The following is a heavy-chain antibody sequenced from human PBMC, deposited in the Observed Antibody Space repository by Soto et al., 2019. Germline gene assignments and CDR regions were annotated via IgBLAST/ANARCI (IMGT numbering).Heavy chain of an antibody. D-gene: IGHD3-3*01. CDR3: ARDRRSYYDFWSGYSRGRYYGMDV. Sequence: GASVKVSCKASGGTFSSYAISWLRQAPGQGLEWMGGIIPIFGTANYAQKFQGRVTSTADESTSTAYMELSSLRSEDTAVYYCARDRRSYYDFWSGYSRGRYYGMDVWGQGPTVTVSS. V-gene: IGHV1-69*13. CDR2: IIPIFGTA. CDR1: GGTFSSYA. J-gene: IGHJ6*02.